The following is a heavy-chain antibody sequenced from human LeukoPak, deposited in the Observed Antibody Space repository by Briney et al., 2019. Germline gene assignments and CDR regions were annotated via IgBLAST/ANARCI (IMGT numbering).Heavy chain of an antibody. D-gene: IGHD6-19*01. J-gene: IGHJ4*02. CDR3: ARVAGTSSEPLPDY. V-gene: IGHV3-21*01. Sequence: GGSLRLSCAASGFTFSSYSMNWVRQAPGKGLEWVSSISGSSSYIYYADSVKGRFTISRDNAKNSLYLQMNSLRAEDTAVYYCARVAGTSSEPLPDYWGQGTLVTVSS. CDR1: GFTFSSYS. CDR2: ISGSSSYI.